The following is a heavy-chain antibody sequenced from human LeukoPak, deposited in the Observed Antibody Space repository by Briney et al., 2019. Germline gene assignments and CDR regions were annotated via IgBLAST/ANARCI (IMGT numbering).Heavy chain of an antibody. J-gene: IGHJ4*02. CDR2: MNPNSGNT. CDR1: GYTFTSYD. D-gene: IGHD3-22*01. Sequence: ASVKVSCKASGYTFTSYDINWVRQATGQGLEWMGWMNPNSGNTGYAQKFQGRVTITRNTSISTAYMELSSLGSEDTAVYYCARYAYYDSSGYVDYWGQGTLVTVSS. V-gene: IGHV1-8*03. CDR3: ARYAYYDSSGYVDY.